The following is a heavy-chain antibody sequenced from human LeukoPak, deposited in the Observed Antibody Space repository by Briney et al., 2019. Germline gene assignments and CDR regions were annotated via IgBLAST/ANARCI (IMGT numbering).Heavy chain of an antibody. D-gene: IGHD5-18*01. CDR2: IGSSGGST. V-gene: IGHV3-23*01. J-gene: IGHJ4*02. CDR1: GFTFSSYW. CDR3: AKRTTIYRFDY. Sequence: PGGSLRLSCAASGFTFSSYWMHWVRQAPGKGLEWVSLIGSSGGSTYYADSVKGRFTISRDNSKNTLYLQMNSLRAEDTAVYYCAKRTTIYRFDYWGQETLVTVSS.